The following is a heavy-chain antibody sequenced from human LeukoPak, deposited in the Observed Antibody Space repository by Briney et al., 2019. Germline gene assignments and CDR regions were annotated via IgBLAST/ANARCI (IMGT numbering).Heavy chain of an antibody. J-gene: IGHJ4*02. CDR1: GGSISSSSYY. D-gene: IGHD6-13*01. CDR3: ARAGPSSSWHQFDY. Sequence: LSLTCTVSGGSISSSSYYWGWIRQPPGKGLEWVSVIYSGGSTYYADSVKGRFTFSRDNSKNTLYLQMNSLRAEDTAVYYCARAGPSSSWHQFDYWGQGTLVTVSS. V-gene: IGHV3-66*01. CDR2: IYSGGST.